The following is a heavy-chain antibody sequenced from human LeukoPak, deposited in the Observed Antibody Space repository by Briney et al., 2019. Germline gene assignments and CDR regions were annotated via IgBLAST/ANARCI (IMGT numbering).Heavy chain of an antibody. CDR2: IGISSGPL. Sequence: PGGSLRLSCAASGFTFNNYAMNWVRQTPGGRLEWVSFIGISSGPLLYADSVKGRFTISRDNAKASVYLQMNRLRAEDTAVYYCARAKGYTRSYSFDYWGQGILVTVSS. D-gene: IGHD3-10*01. J-gene: IGHJ4*02. V-gene: IGHV3-48*04. CDR3: ARAKGYTRSYSFDY. CDR1: GFTFNNYA.